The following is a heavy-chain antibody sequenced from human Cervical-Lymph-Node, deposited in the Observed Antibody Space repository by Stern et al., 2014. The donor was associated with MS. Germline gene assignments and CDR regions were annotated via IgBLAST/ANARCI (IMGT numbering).Heavy chain of an antibody. CDR2: IYPDDSDP. J-gene: IGHJ5*02. D-gene: IGHD6-13*01. Sequence: EVQLVESGAEVKKPGESLKISCKGSGYSFTDYWIGWVRQMPGKGLEWMGIIYPDDSDPRYSPSFQGQVTISADKSISTAYLQWSSLKASDTAMYYCARDNGVTAAANWFDPWGQGTLVTVSS. CDR3: ARDNGVTAAANWFDP. V-gene: IGHV5-51*03. CDR1: GYSFTDYW.